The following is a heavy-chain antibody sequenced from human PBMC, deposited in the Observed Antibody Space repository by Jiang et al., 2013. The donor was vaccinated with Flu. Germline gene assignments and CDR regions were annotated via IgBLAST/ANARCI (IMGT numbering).Heavy chain of an antibody. D-gene: IGHD3-9*01. J-gene: IGHJ6*02. Sequence: GSGLVKPSETLSLTCTVSGGSISSYYWSWIRQPPGKGLEWIGYIYYSGSTNYNPSLKSRVTISVDTSKNQFSLKLSSVTAADTAVYYCARGRYFDRMDVWGQGTTVTVSS. CDR2: IYYSGST. V-gene: IGHV4-59*01. CDR3: ARGRYFDRMDV. CDR1: GGSISSYY.